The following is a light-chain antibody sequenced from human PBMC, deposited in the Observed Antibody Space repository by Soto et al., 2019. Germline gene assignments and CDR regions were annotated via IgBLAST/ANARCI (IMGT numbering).Light chain of an antibody. V-gene: IGKV3-11*01. CDR2: DAS. CDR1: QSVYNY. CDR3: HQRANWPGT. J-gene: IGKJ1*01. Sequence: EIVLTQSPGTLSLSPGERATLSCRASQSVYNYLAWYQQKPGQAPRLLIYDASDRATGLPDRFSGSGSGTDFTLTISSLEPEDSAIYYCHQRANWPGTFGQGTKVDSK.